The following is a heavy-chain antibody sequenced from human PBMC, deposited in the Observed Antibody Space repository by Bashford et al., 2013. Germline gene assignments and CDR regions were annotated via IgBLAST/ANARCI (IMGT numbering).Heavy chain of an antibody. Sequence: ASVKVSCKASGYTFTSYGISWVRQAPGQGLEWMGWISAYNGNTKYSQKFQGRVTITRDTSASTAYMELSSLRSEDTAVYYCASMYNWNYNDPWGQGTLVTVSS. V-gene: IGHV1-18*04. CDR3: ASMYNWNYNDP. D-gene: IGHD1-7*01. CDR1: GYTFTSYG. CDR2: ISAYNGNT. J-gene: IGHJ5*02.